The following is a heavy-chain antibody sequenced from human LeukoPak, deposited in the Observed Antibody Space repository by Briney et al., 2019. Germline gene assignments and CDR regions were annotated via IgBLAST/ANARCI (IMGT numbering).Heavy chain of an antibody. D-gene: IGHD4-11*01. J-gene: IGHJ4*02. Sequence: PSETLSLTCAVYGGSFSGYYWSWIRQPAGKGLEWIGRIYTSGSTNYNPSLKSRVTMSVDTSKNQFSLNLSSVTAADTAFYYCARETTGLARYFDYWGQGTLVTVSS. V-gene: IGHV4-4*07. CDR3: ARETTGLARYFDY. CDR1: GGSFSGYY. CDR2: IYTSGST.